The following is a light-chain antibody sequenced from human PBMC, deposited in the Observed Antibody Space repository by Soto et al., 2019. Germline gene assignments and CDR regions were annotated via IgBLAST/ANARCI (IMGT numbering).Light chain of an antibody. Sequence: DVVMTQSPLSLPVTLGQPASISCRSSQSLVYGDGNTYLNWFHQRPGQSPRRLIYYVSNRDSGVPDRFSGSGSGTDFTLKISRVEAEDLGVYYCMQGAHWPRTFGQGTRLEIK. CDR3: MQGAHWPRT. CDR1: QSLVYGDGNTY. CDR2: YVS. J-gene: IGKJ2*01. V-gene: IGKV2-30*01.